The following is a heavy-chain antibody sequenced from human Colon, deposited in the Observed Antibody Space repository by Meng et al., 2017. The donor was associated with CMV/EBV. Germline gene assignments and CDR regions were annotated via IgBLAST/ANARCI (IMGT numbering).Heavy chain of an antibody. Sequence: GESLKISCAASGFTFNTYEMNWVRQAPGKGLEWVSYSSSSGSTIFYADSVKGRFTISRDNAKNTLYLQVNSVRAEDTAVYFCASSMTGTRYGMDVWGQGTTVTVSS. D-gene: IGHD3-9*01. V-gene: IGHV3-48*03. CDR2: SSSSGSTI. J-gene: IGHJ6*02. CDR1: GFTFNTYE. CDR3: ASSMTGTRYGMDV.